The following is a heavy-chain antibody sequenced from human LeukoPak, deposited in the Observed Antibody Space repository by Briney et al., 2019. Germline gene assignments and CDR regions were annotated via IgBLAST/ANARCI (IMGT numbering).Heavy chain of an antibody. D-gene: IGHD3-10*01. V-gene: IGHV3-30*04. Sequence: GGSLRLSCAASGFTFSSYEMNWVRQAPGKGLEWVAVISYDGSNKYYADSVKGRFTISRDNSKNTLYLQMNSLRAEDTAVYYCAKDKNYYGSGQYMDVWGKGTTVTISS. CDR2: ISYDGSNK. CDR1: GFTFSSYE. J-gene: IGHJ6*03. CDR3: AKDKNYYGSGQYMDV.